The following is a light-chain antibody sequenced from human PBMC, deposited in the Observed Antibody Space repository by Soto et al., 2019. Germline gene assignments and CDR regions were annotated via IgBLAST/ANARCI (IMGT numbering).Light chain of an antibody. J-gene: IGLJ2*01. CDR1: SSDVGGYNY. CDR2: DVS. V-gene: IGLV2-14*03. Sequence: SALTQPASVSGSPGQSITISCTGTSSDVGGYNYVSWYQQHPGKAPKLMIYDVSNRPSGVSNRFSGSKSGNTASLTISGLQAEDEADYYCCSYTSSSTPVVFGGGTKLTVL. CDR3: CSYTSSSTPVV.